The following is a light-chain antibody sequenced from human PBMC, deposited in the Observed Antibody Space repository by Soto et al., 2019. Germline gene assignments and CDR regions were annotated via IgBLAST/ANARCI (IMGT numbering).Light chain of an antibody. CDR2: GAS. CDR1: QSVSSN. CDR3: QQYNNWPRT. V-gene: IGKV3-15*01. Sequence: EIVMTQSPATLSVSPGERATLSCRASQSVSSNLAWYQQKAGQAPRLLIYGASTRATGIPARISGSGSGTEFTLTISSLQSEDFAVYYCQQYNNWPRTFCQGTKVQIK. J-gene: IGKJ1*01.